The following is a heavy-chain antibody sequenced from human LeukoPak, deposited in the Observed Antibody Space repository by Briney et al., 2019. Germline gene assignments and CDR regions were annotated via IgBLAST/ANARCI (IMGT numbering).Heavy chain of an antibody. CDR2: ISYDGSNK. J-gene: IGHJ2*01. CDR3: AKEATVTDWYFDL. Sequence: PGRSLRLSCAASGLTFSSYAMHWVRQAPGKGLEWVAVISYDGSNKYYADSVKGRFTISRDNSKNTLYLQMNSLRAEDTAVYYCAKEATVTDWYFDLWGRGTLVTVSS. D-gene: IGHD4-17*01. V-gene: IGHV3-30-3*01. CDR1: GLTFSSYA.